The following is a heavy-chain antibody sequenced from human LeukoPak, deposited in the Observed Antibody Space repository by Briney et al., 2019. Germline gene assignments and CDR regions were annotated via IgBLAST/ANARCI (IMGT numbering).Heavy chain of an antibody. V-gene: IGHV3-48*02. CDR3: ARGHSMDV. J-gene: IGHJ6*02. CDR2: ITLSSTTI. CDR1: GFTVSSNY. Sequence: GGSLRLSCAASGFTVSSNYMSWVRQAPGKGLEWVSYITLSSTTIYYADSVKGRFTISRDNAKNSLYLQVNSLRDEDTAVYYCARGHSMDVWGQGTTVTVSS.